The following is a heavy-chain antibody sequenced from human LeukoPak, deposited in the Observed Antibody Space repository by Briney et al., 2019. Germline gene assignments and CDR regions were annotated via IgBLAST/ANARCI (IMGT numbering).Heavy chain of an antibody. CDR2: IHTSGST. V-gene: IGHV4-61*02. Sequence: PSETLSLTCTVSGGSISSGDYFWSWIRQPAGKGLEWIGRIHTSGSTKYNPSLQSRVTMSLDTSKNQLSLKLGSVTAADTAVYYCARAGTSGGLCDYWGQGTLVTVSS. CDR1: GGSISSGDYF. J-gene: IGHJ4*02. D-gene: IGHD1-14*01. CDR3: ARAGTSGGLCDY.